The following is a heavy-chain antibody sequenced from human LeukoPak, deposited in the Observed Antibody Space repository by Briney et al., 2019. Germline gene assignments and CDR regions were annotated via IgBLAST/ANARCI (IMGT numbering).Heavy chain of an antibody. J-gene: IGHJ6*03. D-gene: IGHD4-23*01. CDR2: INPNSGGT. CDR3: ARGYGGIYYYYYYMDV. CDR1: GYTFTDYY. V-gene: IGHV1-2*02. Sequence: GASVKVSCKASGYTFTDYYMHWVRQAPGQGLEWMGWINPNSGGTIYAQNFQGRVTMTRDTSISTAYMELSRLRSDDTAVYYCARGYGGIYYYYYYMDVWGKGTTVTVSS.